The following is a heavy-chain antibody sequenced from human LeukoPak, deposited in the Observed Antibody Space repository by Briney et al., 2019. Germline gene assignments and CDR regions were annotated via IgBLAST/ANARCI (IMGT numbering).Heavy chain of an antibody. Sequence: PSETLSLTCAVYGGSFSGYYWSWIRQPPGKGLEWIGEINHSGSTNYNPSLKSRVTISVDTSKNQFSLKLSSVTAADTAVYYCARYGSWWAFDIWGQGTMVTVSS. CDR3: ARYGSWWAFDI. CDR2: INHSGST. V-gene: IGHV4-34*01. D-gene: IGHD6-13*01. CDR1: GGSFSGYY. J-gene: IGHJ3*02.